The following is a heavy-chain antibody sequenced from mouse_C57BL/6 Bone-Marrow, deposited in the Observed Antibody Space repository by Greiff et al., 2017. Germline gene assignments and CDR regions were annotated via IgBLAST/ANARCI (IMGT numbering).Heavy chain of an antibody. Sequence: QVQLQQSGAALVRPGASVTLSCKASGYTFTDYEMHWVKQTPVHGLEWIGAIDPETGGTAYNQKFKGKAILTADKTSSTAYMELRSLTSEDSAVYYYTTVVEKAWCAYGGQGTLVTVSA. J-gene: IGHJ3*01. CDR1: GYTFTDYE. D-gene: IGHD1-1*01. CDR3: TTVVEKAWCAY. V-gene: IGHV1-15*01. CDR2: IDPETGGT.